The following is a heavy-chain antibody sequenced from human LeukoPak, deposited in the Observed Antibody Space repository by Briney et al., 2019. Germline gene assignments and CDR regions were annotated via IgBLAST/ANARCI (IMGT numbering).Heavy chain of an antibody. D-gene: IGHD6-19*01. V-gene: IGHV3-21*04. CDR1: EFTFSSYN. CDR2: ISSFGSYI. CDR3: ARDSSGWYHWFDP. J-gene: IGHJ5*02. Sequence: GGSLRLSCAASEFTFSSYNMNWVRQAPGKGLEWVSSISSFGSYIYYADSVKGRFTISRDNAKNTLYLQMSSLRAEDTAVYYCARDSSGWYHWFDPWGQGTLVTVSS.